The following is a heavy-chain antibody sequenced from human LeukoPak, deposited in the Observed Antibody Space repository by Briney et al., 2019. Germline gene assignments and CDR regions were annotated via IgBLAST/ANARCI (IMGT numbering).Heavy chain of an antibody. CDR1: GYTFTSYV. CDR2: MNPNSGNT. D-gene: IGHD6-13*01. CDR3: ARGRGYSSSWYYDYFDY. Sequence: ASVQVSCKASGYTFTSYVINWVRQPTGKGLEWMGWMNPNSGNTGYAQKFQDRVTITRNTSISTAYMELSSLRSEDTAVYYCARGRGYSSSWYYDYFDYWGQGTLVTVSS. V-gene: IGHV1-8*03. J-gene: IGHJ4*02.